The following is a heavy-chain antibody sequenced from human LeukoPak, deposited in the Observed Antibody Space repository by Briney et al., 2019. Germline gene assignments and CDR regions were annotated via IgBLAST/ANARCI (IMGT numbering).Heavy chain of an antibody. Sequence: SVKVSCKASGCTFSDSTIQLVRQARGQRLDWMGWIVIGSGNANYAQKFQDRLSITRDMSTSTAYMELSSLRSEDTAVYYCAADLSPRMFDPWGQGTLVTVSS. D-gene: IGHD2-15*01. CDR3: AADLSPRMFDP. CDR1: GCTFSDST. J-gene: IGHJ5*02. CDR2: IVIGSGNA. V-gene: IGHV1-58*02.